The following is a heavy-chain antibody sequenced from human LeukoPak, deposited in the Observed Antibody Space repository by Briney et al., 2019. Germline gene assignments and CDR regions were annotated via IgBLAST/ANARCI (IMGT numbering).Heavy chain of an antibody. CDR1: GGSISPYY. CDR3: ARSTGTTMFIDY. V-gene: IGHV4-59*01. D-gene: IGHD3-10*02. Sequence: SETLSLTCTVSGGSISPYYWSWIRQPPGKGLEWLGYIYYSGNTDYNPSLKSRVAISVDTSKNQFSLRLSSVTAADTAVYYCARSTGTTMFIDYWGQGTLVTVSS. J-gene: IGHJ4*02. CDR2: IYYSGNT.